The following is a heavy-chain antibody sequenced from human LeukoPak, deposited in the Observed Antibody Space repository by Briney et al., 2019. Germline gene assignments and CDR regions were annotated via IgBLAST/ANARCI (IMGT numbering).Heavy chain of an antibody. CDR2: MNPNSGNT. V-gene: IGHV1-8*01. CDR1: GYTFTSYD. D-gene: IGHD6-13*01. CDR3: ARDIDSSSWYGGGSGIDLGY. J-gene: IGHJ4*02. Sequence: GASVKVSCKASGYTFTSYDINWVRQATGQGLEWMGWMNPNSGNTGYAQKFQGRVTITADKSTSTAYMELSSLRSEDTAVYYCARDIDSSSWYGGGSGIDLGYWGQGTLVTVSS.